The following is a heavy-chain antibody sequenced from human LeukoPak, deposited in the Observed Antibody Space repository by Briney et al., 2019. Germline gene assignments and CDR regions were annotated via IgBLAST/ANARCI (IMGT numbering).Heavy chain of an antibody. Sequence: GGSLRLSCATSGFTFNIYHMSWVRQAPGTGLEWLSSISTSSSYIYYADSVRGRFTISRDNAKSSLFLQMDGLTAEDTAIYYCARRSLRGAFDVWGQGTLVTVSS. CDR2: ISTSSSYI. V-gene: IGHV3-21*04. J-gene: IGHJ3*01. CDR3: ARRSLRGAFDV. CDR1: GFTFNIYH.